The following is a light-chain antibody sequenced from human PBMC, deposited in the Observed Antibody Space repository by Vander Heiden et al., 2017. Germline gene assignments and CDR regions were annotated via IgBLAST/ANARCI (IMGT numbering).Light chain of an antibody. Sequence: DIQMTQSPSTLSASIGDSVTITCRASQTVYTWVAWYQLKPGRAPKPLIYKASNLEAGVPSRFSGSGSGTEFSLTISSLQPDDFATYYCQHYNSFSGTFGQGTKVEIK. CDR3: QHYNSFSGT. V-gene: IGKV1-5*03. CDR2: KAS. J-gene: IGKJ1*01. CDR1: QTVYTW.